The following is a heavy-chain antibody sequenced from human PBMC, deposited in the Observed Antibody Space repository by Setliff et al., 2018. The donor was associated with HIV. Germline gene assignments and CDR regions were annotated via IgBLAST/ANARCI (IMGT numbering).Heavy chain of an antibody. CDR2: IWPDESDT. D-gene: IGHD5-12*01. CDR1: GYSFTNYW. V-gene: IGHV5-51*01. Sequence: GESLKISCKGSGYSFTNYWVGWVRQMPGNGLEWMGLIWPDESDTMYSPSFQGQVTISADKSISTAYLQWSSLKASDTAMYYCARRDGYNQIGYYFDYWGQGTLVTVSS. CDR3: ARRDGYNQIGYYFDY. J-gene: IGHJ4*02.